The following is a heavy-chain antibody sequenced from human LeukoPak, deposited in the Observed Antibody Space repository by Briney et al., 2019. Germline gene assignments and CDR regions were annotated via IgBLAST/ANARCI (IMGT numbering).Heavy chain of an antibody. CDR1: GFTFSSYG. CDR2: IYSGGST. J-gene: IGHJ4*02. D-gene: IGHD2/OR15-2a*01. V-gene: IGHV3-66*01. Sequence: GGSLRLSCAASGFTFSSYGMHWVRQAPGKGLEWVSVIYSGGSTYYADSVKGRFTISRDNSKNTLYLQMNSLRAEDTAVYYCAGNNMEDFNFDYWGQGTLVTVSS. CDR3: AGNNMEDFNFDY.